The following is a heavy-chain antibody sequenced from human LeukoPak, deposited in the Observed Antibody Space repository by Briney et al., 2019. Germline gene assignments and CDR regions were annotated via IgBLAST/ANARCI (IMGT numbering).Heavy chain of an antibody. V-gene: IGHV3-23*01. CDR2: ISGSGGST. CDR1: GFTFSSYA. CDR3: AKGITMIDSPDY. J-gene: IGHJ4*02. Sequence: GASLRLSCAASGFTFSSYAMSWVRQAPGKGLEWVSAISGSGGSTYYADSVKGRFTISRDNSKNTLYLQMNSLRAKDTAVYYCAKGITMIDSPDYWGQGTLVTVSS. D-gene: IGHD3-22*01.